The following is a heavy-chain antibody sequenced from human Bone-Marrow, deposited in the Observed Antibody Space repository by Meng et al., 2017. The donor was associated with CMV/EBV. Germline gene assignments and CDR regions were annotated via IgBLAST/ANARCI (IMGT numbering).Heavy chain of an antibody. J-gene: IGHJ6*02. Sequence: GGSLRLSCAASGFTFSSCNMNWVRQAPGKGLEWVSSISSSNSYIYYADSVKGRLTISRDNSKNTLYLEMNSLRAEDTAVYYCAKVLRARTPNFYYGMDVWGQGITVTVSS. CDR1: GFTFSSCN. V-gene: IGHV3-21*04. CDR3: AKVLRARTPNFYYGMDV. D-gene: IGHD5/OR15-5a*01. CDR2: ISSSNSYI.